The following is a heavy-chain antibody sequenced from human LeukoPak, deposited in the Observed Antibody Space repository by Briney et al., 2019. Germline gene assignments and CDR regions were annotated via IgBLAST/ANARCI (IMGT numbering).Heavy chain of an antibody. CDR1: GDSVSSNGVA. Sequence: SQTLSLTCAISGDSVSSNGVAWNWIRQSPSRGLEWLGRTYYRSKWNNEYAESVRSRITINPDTSKNQFSLQLDSVTPEDTAVYYCARERYYFDYWGQGTLVTVSS. V-gene: IGHV6-1*01. CDR3: ARERYYFDY. J-gene: IGHJ4*02. CDR2: TYYRSKWNN.